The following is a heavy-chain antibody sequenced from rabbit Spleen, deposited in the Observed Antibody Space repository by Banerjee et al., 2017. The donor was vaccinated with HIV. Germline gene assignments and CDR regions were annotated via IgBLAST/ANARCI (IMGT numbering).Heavy chain of an antibody. V-gene: IGHV1S40*01. CDR2: IYGGSSGNT. J-gene: IGHJ4*01. CDR3: ARYDNSIGDLDL. CDR1: GFDLSTYYY. Sequence: EESGGGLVKPGASLTLTCTASGFDLSTYYYMCWVRQAPGKGLEWIGCIYGGSSGNTYYATWAKGRFTISKTSSTTVTLQMNSLTAADTATYFCARYDNSIGDLDLWGPGTLVTVS. D-gene: IGHD2-1*01.